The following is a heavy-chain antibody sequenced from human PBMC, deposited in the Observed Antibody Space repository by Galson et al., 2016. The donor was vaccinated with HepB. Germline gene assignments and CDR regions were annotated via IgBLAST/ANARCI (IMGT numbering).Heavy chain of an antibody. D-gene: IGHD3-22*01. CDR1: GFTFSAYD. J-gene: IGHJ6*02. CDR2: IGTEGNT. CDR3: ARVYYDRSIQDHYGMDV. Sequence: SLRLSCAASGFTFSAYDMHWVRQATGQGLEWVSLIGTEGNTYYAGSVTGRFTISRDNAENSLYLQMNSLRAGATAVYYCARVYYDRSIQDHYGMDVWGLGTTVTVSS. V-gene: IGHV3-13*01.